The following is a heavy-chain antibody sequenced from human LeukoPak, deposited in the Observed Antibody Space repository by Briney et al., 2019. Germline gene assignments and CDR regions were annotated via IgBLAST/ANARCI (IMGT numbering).Heavy chain of an antibody. Sequence: GSLRLSCAASGFTFSSYEMNWVRQAPGKGLEWVSYISSSGSTIYYADSVKGRFTISRDNAKNSLYLQMNSLRAEDTAVYYCARWVGDGYNFDYWGQGTLVTVSS. CDR2: ISSSGSTI. J-gene: IGHJ4*02. D-gene: IGHD5-24*01. V-gene: IGHV3-48*03. CDR1: GFTFSSYE. CDR3: ARWVGDGYNFDY.